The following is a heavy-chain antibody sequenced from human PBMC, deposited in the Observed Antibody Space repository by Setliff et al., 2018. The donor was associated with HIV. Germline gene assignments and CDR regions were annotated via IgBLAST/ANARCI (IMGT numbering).Heavy chain of an antibody. CDR3: ARHGVGDIGWYHGLDY. CDR2: IYPGDSDA. J-gene: IGHJ4*02. CDR1: GYSFSNYW. V-gene: IGHV5-51*01. Sequence: HGESLKISCKGSGYSFSNYWIGWVRQMPGKGLEWMGIIYPGDSDARYSPSFQGQVTISVDKSISTAYLQWGSLKASDTAMYYCARHGVGDIGWYHGLDYWGQGTLVTVSS. D-gene: IGHD6-19*01.